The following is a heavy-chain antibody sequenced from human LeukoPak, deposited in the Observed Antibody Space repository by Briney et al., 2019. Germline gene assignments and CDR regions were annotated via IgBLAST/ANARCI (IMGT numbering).Heavy chain of an antibody. V-gene: IGHV4-30-4*08. D-gene: IGHD3-22*01. CDR3: ASYSSLFDY. J-gene: IGHJ4*02. CDR2: IYYSGNT. Sequence: SQTLSLTCTVSSGSISSGDYYWNWIRQPPGKGLEWIGYIYYSGNTYYNPSLKSRVTISVDTSKNQFSLKLSSVTAADTAVYYCASYSSLFDYWGQGTLVTVSS. CDR1: SGSISSGDYY.